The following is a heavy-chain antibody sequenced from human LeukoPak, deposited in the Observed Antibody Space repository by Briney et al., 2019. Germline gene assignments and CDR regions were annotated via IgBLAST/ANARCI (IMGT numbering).Heavy chain of an antibody. CDR1: GGSISSGGYY. J-gene: IGHJ4*02. Sequence: SQTLSLTCTVSGGSISSGGYYWSWIRQHPGKGLEWIGYIYYSGSTYYNPSLKSRVTISVDTSKNQFSLKLSSVTAADTAVYYCARDRGAASRWLQLGVFDYWGQGTLVTVSS. CDR2: IYYSGST. V-gene: IGHV4-31*03. D-gene: IGHD5-24*01. CDR3: ARDRGAASRWLQLGVFDY.